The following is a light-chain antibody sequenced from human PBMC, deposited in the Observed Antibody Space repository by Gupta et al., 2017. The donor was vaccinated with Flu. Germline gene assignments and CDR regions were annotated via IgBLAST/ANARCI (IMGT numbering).Light chain of an antibody. CDR3: QQYNNWPPLT. V-gene: IGKV3-15*01. CDR1: QSVTSD. CDR2: GAS. Sequence: IVMTQSPATLSVSTGERATLSCRASQSVTSDLAWYQQKPGQAPRLLIYGASTRATGIPARFSGSGSGTEFTLTISSLQSEDFALYYCQQYNNWPPLTFGGGTKVEIK. J-gene: IGKJ4*01.